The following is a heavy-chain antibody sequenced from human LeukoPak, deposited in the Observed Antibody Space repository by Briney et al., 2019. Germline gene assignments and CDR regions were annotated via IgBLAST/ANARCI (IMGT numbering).Heavy chain of an antibody. D-gene: IGHD2-2*01. CDR1: GFTFSSYA. V-gene: IGHV3-23*01. CDR3: VGINIVVVPGGVYLDY. Sequence: PGGSLRLSCAASGFTFSSYAMSWVRQAPGKGLEWVSAISGSGGSTYYADSVKGRFTISRDNSKNTLYLQMNSLRAEGTAVYYCVGINIVVVPGGVYLDYWGQGTLVTVSS. CDR2: ISGSGGST. J-gene: IGHJ4*02.